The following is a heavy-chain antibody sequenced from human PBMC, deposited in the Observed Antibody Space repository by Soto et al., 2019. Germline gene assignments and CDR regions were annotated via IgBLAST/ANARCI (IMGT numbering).Heavy chain of an antibody. Sequence: PGGSLRLSCATSGFTFSRCDMNWVRQAPGKGLEWVSFISSSASYMYYADSVKGRFTISRDNAKTSLYLQMDSLRPEDTAIYYCAREGVTNYTDYYFDLWGHGALVTVSS. CDR2: ISSSASYM. J-gene: IGHJ4*01. D-gene: IGHD4-4*01. CDR1: GFTFSRCD. V-gene: IGHV3-21*01. CDR3: AREGVTNYTDYYFDL.